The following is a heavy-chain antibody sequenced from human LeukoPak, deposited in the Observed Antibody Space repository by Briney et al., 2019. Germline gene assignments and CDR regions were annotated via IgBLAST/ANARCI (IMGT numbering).Heavy chain of an antibody. CDR1: GGSVTSTNW. CDR3: AREGGFYRPLDY. CDR2: VHLDGRT. V-gene: IGHV4-4*02. J-gene: IGHJ4*02. D-gene: IGHD6-25*01. Sequence: SETLSLTCDVSGGSVTSTNWWTWFRQPPGKGLEWIGGVHLDGRTNYNPSLKSRLVMSADLPENHISLKLTSVTAADTAVYYCAREGGFYRPLDYSGQGTLVTVSS.